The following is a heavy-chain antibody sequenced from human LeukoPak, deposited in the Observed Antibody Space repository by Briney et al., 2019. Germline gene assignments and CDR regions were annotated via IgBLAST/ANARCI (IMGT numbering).Heavy chain of an antibody. V-gene: IGHV3-23*01. Sequence: GGSLRLSCAASGFTFSSYSMNWVRQAPGKGLEWVSAISGSGGSTYYADSVKGRFTISRDNSKNTLYLQMNSLRTEDTAVYYCAKCCSWYEWDFDYWGQGTLVTVSS. CDR2: ISGSGGST. J-gene: IGHJ4*02. CDR1: GFTFSSYS. D-gene: IGHD6-13*01. CDR3: AKCCSWYEWDFDY.